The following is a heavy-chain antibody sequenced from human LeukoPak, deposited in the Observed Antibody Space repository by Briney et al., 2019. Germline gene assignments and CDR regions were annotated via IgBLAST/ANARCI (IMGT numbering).Heavy chain of an antibody. CDR3: ARVRGGYYDSSGYYYAYYFDY. D-gene: IGHD3-22*01. CDR2: IYYSGST. Sequence: SETLSLTCTVSGGSISSYYWSWIRQPPGKGLEWIGYIYYSGSTNYNPSLKSRVTISVDTSKNQFSLKLSSVTAADTAVYYCARVRGGYYDSSGYYYAYYFDYWGQGTLVTVSS. J-gene: IGHJ4*02. V-gene: IGHV4-59*01. CDR1: GGSISSYY.